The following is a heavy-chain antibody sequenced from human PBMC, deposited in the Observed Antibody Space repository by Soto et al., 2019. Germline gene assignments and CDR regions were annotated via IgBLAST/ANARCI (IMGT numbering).Heavy chain of an antibody. CDR2: IWYDGSNK. V-gene: IGHV3-33*01. D-gene: IGHD3-22*01. CDR1: EFTFSSYG. J-gene: IGHJ6*02. Sequence: QVQLVESGGGVVQPGRSLRLSCAASEFTFSSYGMHWVRQAPGKGLEWVAVIWYDGSNKYYADSVKGRFTISRDNSKNTLYLQMNSLRAEDTAVYYCARDLTTEPYYYYYGMDVWGQGTTVTVSS. CDR3: ARDLTTEPYYYYYGMDV.